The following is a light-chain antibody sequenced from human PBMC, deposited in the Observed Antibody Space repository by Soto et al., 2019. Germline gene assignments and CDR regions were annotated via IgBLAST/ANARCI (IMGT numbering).Light chain of an antibody. J-gene: IGKJ1*01. CDR3: LQDYGDSWT. Sequence: ERVMTQSPSTLSLSPGGRFTLACRASQSVSNYLAWYQQKPGQAPRILIYGASTRATGIPARFSGSGYGTEFTLTISGLQSEDFASYYCLQDYGDSWTFGQGTKVDIK. V-gene: IGKV3-15*01. CDR2: GAS. CDR1: QSVSNY.